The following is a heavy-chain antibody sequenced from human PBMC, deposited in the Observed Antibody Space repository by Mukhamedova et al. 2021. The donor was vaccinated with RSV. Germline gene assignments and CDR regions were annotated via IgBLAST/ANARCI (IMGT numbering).Heavy chain of an antibody. D-gene: IGHD3-3*01. V-gene: IGHV1-46*01. CDR2: T. Sequence: TSYAQKFQGRVTMTRDTSTSTVYMELSSLRSEDTAVYYCASDLLSGPYYYYGMDVWGQGTTVTVSS. J-gene: IGHJ6*02. CDR3: ASDLLSGPYYYYGMDV.